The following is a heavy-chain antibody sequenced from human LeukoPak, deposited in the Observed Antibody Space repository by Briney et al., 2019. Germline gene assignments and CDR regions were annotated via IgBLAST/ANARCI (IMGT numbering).Heavy chain of an antibody. D-gene: IGHD5-12*01. J-gene: IGHJ5*02. V-gene: IGHV4-39*07. CDR2: INHSGCT. CDR3: ARGEITAYSGYDEENPRPHSTSSCWFDP. Sequence: KTSETLSLTCTVSGGSITSSSYYWGWIRQPPGKGLEWTGEINHSGCTNYNPSLKSRVTISVDTSKNQFSLKLSSVTAADTAVYYCARGEITAYSGYDEENPRPHSTSSCWFDPWGQGTLVTVSS. CDR1: GGSITSSSYY.